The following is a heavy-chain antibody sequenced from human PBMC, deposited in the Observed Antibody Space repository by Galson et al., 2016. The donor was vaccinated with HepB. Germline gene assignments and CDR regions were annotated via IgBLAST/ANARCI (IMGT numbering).Heavy chain of an antibody. CDR3: AKDIRGRYDFWSGYDLRYYYYYGMDV. V-gene: IGHV3-43*01. CDR2: IRWDGGST. J-gene: IGHJ6*02. CDR1: GFIFDDYT. D-gene: IGHD3-3*01. Sequence: SLRLSCAASGFIFDDYTMHWVRQAPGKGLEWVSLIRWDGGSTYYADSVKGRLTISRDNSKNSLYLQMNSLRTEDTALYYCAKDIRGRYDFWSGYDLRYYYYYGMDVGGHGTLVTVSS.